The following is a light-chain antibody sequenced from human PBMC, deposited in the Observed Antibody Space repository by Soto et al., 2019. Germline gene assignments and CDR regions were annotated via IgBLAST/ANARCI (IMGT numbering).Light chain of an antibody. CDR3: QQYNSYSG. V-gene: IGKV1-5*03. CDR1: QSISSW. J-gene: IGKJ1*01. Sequence: DIQMTQSPSTLSASVGDRVTITCRASQSISSWSAWYQQKPGKAPKLLIYKASSLESGVPSRFSGSGSGTEFTLTISSLQPDDFATYYCQQYNSYSGFGQGTKVEIK. CDR2: KAS.